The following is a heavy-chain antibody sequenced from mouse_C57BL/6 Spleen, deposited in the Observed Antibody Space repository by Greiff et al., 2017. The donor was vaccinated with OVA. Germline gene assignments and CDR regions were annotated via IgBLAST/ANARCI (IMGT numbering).Heavy chain of an antibody. J-gene: IGHJ4*01. CDR3: AREGGVDYAMDY. V-gene: IGHV1-66*01. CDR2: IYPGRGNT. Sequence: YSFTSYYIHWVKQRPGQGLEWIGWIYPGRGNTKDNEKFKGKATLTADTSSSTAYMQLSSLTSEDSAVYYCAREGGVDYAMDYWGQGTSVTVSS. D-gene: IGHD1-1*02. CDR1: YSFTSYY.